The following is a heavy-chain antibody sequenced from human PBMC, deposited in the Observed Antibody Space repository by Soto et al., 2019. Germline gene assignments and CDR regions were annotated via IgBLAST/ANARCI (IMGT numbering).Heavy chain of an antibody. CDR1: GGTVASSHW. D-gene: IGHD2-21*02. CDR3: AREIVTAGGNNYFDP. CDR2: VYHTGDT. J-gene: IGHJ5*02. V-gene: IGHV4-4*02. Sequence: SETLSLTCGVSGGTVASSHWWSWVRQSPGGGLEWIGNVYHTGDTNFNPSLQSRVTISVDKSNNQFSLRLNSLTAADTAVYFCAREIVTAGGNNYFDPWGPGTMVTAS.